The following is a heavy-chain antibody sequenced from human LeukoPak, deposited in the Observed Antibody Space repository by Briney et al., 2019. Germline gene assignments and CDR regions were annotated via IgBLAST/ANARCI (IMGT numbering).Heavy chain of an antibody. V-gene: IGHV3-7*01. J-gene: IGHJ4*02. CDR2: INQGGGER. CDR1: GFTFSNFW. D-gene: IGHD6-25*01. CDR3: ARERPGSASAFDS. Sequence: GGSLRLSCTASGFTFSNFWMSWVRQAPGKGLEWVANINQGGGERNYVDSVKGRVTISRDNAENSLHLQINSLGAEDTAVYYCARERPGSASAFDSWGQGTLVIVSS.